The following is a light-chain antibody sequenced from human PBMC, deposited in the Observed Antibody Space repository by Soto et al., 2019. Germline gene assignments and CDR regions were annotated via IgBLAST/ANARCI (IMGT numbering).Light chain of an antibody. V-gene: IGLV2-11*01. J-gene: IGLJ1*01. Sequence: QSALTQPRSVSGSPGQSVTISCTGTSSDVGGYNCVSWYQHHPCKAPKLMIYDVTKRPSGVPDRFSGSKSGNTASLTISGLQAEDEADYYCCSYACTFHVFGTGTKLTVL. CDR3: CSYACTFHV. CDR1: SSDVGGYNC. CDR2: DVT.